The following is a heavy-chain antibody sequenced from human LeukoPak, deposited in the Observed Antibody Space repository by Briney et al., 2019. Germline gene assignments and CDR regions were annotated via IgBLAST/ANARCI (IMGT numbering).Heavy chain of an antibody. CDR2: INSDGSTT. V-gene: IGHV3-74*01. Sequence: PGGSLRLSCAASGFTFSSNWMHWVRQAPGKGLVWVSRINSDGSTTSYADSVRGRFTISRDNAKNTVYLQMNSLSVEDTAIYYCATVRTGSWNWVHPWGQGTLVTVSS. J-gene: IGHJ5*02. D-gene: IGHD6-6*01. CDR3: ATVRTGSWNWVHP. CDR1: GFTFSSNW.